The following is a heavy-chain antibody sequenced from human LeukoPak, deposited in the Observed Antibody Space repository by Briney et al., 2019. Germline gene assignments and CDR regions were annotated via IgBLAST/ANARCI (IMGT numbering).Heavy chain of an antibody. CDR1: GFTFGDYA. CDR3: TTDTGYGGNSGY. CDR2: IRSKAYGGST. V-gene: IGHV3-49*03. D-gene: IGHD4-23*01. Sequence: GGSLRLSCTPSGFTFGDYAMSWFRQAPGKGLEWVGFIRSKAYGGSTEYAASVKGRFTLSRDDFKSIAYLQMNSLNTEDTAVYYCTTDTGYGGNSGYWGQGTLVTASS. J-gene: IGHJ4*02.